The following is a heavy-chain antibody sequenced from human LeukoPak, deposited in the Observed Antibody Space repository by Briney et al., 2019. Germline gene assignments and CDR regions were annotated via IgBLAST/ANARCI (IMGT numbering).Heavy chain of an antibody. J-gene: IGHJ6*03. D-gene: IGHD6-19*01. CDR3: ARSPLAVAGTGAGRDYYYYMDV. CDR2: INAGNGNT. V-gene: IGHV1-3*03. Sequence: GASVKVSCKASGYTSTSYAMHWVRQAPGQRLEWMGWINAGNGNTKYSQEFQGRVTITRDTSASTAYMELSSLRSEDMAVYYCARSPLAVAGTGAGRDYYYYMDVWGKGTTVTVSS. CDR1: GYTSTSYA.